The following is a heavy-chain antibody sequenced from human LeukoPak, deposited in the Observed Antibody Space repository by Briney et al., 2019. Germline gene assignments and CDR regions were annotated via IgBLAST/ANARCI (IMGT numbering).Heavy chain of an antibody. J-gene: IGHJ6*02. Sequence: SETLSLTCTASGGSISSYTWSWIRRPPGRGLGGMGYIYYSGSTNYNPSLKSRVTISVDTSKNQFSLKLSSVTAADTAVYYCARLPVAAAGRGYYYYYGMDVWGQGTTVTVSS. CDR1: GGSISSYT. V-gene: IGHV4-59*08. CDR3: ARLPVAAAGRGYYYYYGMDV. CDR2: IYYSGST. D-gene: IGHD6-13*01.